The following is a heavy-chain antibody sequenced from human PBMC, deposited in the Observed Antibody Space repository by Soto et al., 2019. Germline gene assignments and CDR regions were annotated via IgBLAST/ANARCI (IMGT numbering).Heavy chain of an antibody. J-gene: IGHJ4*02. D-gene: IGHD6-25*01. V-gene: IGHV1-8*02. CDR2: MNPNNGNA. CDR1: GYTYTSYG. CDR3: ARRKERSGPYYLDL. Sequence: GASMKASCKASGYTYTSYGIIWVRQAPGQGLEWMGWMNPNNGNAGFAQKFRGRINMTRNTSISTAYLELSSLRSDDSAVYFCARRKERSGPYYLDLWGQGTQVTVSA.